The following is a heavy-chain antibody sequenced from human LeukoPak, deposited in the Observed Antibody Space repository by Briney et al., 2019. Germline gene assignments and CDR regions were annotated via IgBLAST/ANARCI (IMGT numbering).Heavy chain of an antibody. V-gene: IGHV1-69*02. D-gene: IGHD6-6*01. J-gene: IGHJ6*02. Sequence: SVKVSCKASGYTFTSYYMHWVRQAPGQGLEWMGRIIPILGIANYAQKFQGRVTITADKSTSTAYMELSSLRSEDTAVYYCASAYSSLIYYGMDVWGQGTTVTVSS. CDR3: ASAYSSLIYYGMDV. CDR2: IIPILGIA. CDR1: GYTFTSYY.